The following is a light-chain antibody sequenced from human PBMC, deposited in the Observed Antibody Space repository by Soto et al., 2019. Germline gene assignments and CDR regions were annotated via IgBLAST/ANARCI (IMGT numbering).Light chain of an antibody. Sequence: QSVLTQPASVSGSPGQSITISCTGTSSDVGGYDYVSWYQQYPGKAPKLMIYEVRNRPSGVSNRFSGSKSGNTASLTISGLQAEDEADYYCSSYTNSDSWVFGGGTKVTVL. CDR1: SSDVGGYDY. CDR3: SSYTNSDSWV. J-gene: IGLJ3*02. CDR2: EVR. V-gene: IGLV2-14*01.